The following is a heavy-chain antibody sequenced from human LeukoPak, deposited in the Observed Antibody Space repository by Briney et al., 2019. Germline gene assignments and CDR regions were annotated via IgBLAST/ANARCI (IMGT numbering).Heavy chain of an antibody. Sequence: GGSLRLSCAASGFTFSSYRMNWVRQAPGKGLEWVSYISSSSSTIYYADSVKGRFTISRDNAKNSLYLQMNSLRAEDTALYYCARVSGSGSVWGQGTLVTVSS. CDR1: GFTFSSYR. V-gene: IGHV3-48*01. CDR2: ISSSSSTI. CDR3: ARVSGSGSV. J-gene: IGHJ4*02. D-gene: IGHD3-10*01.